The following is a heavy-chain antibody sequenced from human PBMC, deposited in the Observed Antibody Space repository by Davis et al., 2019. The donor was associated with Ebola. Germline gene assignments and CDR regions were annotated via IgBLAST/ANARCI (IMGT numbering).Heavy chain of an antibody. Sequence: ASVKVSCKASGYTFTSYGISWVRHAPGQGLEWMGWISAYNGNTNYAQKLQGRFTMTTDTSTSTAYMELRSLRSDDTAVYYCARDSRITMIVVVTGFDYWGQGTLVTVSS. CDR2: ISAYNGNT. CDR1: GYTFTSYG. J-gene: IGHJ4*02. CDR3: ARDSRITMIVVVTGFDY. D-gene: IGHD3-22*01. V-gene: IGHV1-18*01.